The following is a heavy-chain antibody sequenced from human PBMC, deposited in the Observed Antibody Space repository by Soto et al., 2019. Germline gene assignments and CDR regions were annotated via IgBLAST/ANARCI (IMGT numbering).Heavy chain of an antibody. CDR1: GGTYSSYA. Sequence: SVKVSCKASGGTYSSYAISWVRQAPGQGLEWMGGIIPIFGTANYAQKFQGRVTITADKSTSTAYMELSSLRSEDTAVYYCARGGRLALLWFGATNYGMDVWGQGTTVTVSS. J-gene: IGHJ6*02. D-gene: IGHD3-10*01. V-gene: IGHV1-69*06. CDR2: IIPIFGTA. CDR3: ARGGRLALLWFGATNYGMDV.